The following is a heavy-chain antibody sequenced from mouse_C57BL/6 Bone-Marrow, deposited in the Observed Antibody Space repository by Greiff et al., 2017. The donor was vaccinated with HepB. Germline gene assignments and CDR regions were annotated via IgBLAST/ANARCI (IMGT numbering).Heavy chain of an antibody. CDR2: INPNNGGT. V-gene: IGHV1-26*01. D-gene: IGHD2-1*01. CDR3: ANEIYYGKGGFAY. Sequence: EVQLQQSGPELVKPGASVKISCKASGYTFTDYYMNWVKQSHGKSLEWIGDINPNNGGTSYNQKFKGKATLTVDKSSSTAYMEHRSLTSEDSAVYYCANEIYYGKGGFAYWGQGTLVTVSA. J-gene: IGHJ3*01. CDR1: GYTFTDYY.